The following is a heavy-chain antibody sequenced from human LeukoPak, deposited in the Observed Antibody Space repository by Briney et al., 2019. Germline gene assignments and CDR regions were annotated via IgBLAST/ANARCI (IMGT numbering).Heavy chain of an antibody. J-gene: IGHJ4*02. CDR1: GIPFSSFG. V-gene: IGHV3-30*02. CDR2: IWYDGSNK. D-gene: IGHD1-26*01. CDR3: AKLIKLSGSSHVDY. Sequence: AGSLRLSCAAPGIPFSSFGMHWLRQAPGKGLEWVAFIWYDGSNKYYADSVKGRFTISRDNPKNTLYLQMNSLTAEDTAVYYCAKLIKLSGSSHVDYWGQGTLVTVSS.